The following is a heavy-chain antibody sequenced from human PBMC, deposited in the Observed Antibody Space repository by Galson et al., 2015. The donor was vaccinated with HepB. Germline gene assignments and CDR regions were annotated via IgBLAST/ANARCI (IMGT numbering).Heavy chain of an antibody. J-gene: IGHJ4*02. V-gene: IGHV3-15*01. D-gene: IGHD3-9*01. CDR3: TTEAGYDILTGYLHFDY. CDR1: GFTFSNAW. CDR2: IKSKTDGGTT. Sequence: SLRLSCAASGFTFSNAWMSWVRQAPGKGLEWVGRIKSKTDGGTTDYAAPVKGRFTISRDDSKNTLYLQMNSLKTEDTAVYYCTTEAGYDILTGYLHFDYWGQGTLVTVSS.